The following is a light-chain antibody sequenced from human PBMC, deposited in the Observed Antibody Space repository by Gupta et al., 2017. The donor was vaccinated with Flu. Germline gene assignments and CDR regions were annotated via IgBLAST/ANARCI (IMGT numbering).Light chain of an antibody. V-gene: IGLV1-44*01. J-gene: IGLJ1*01. CDR1: DSDIGSNP. CDR3: AAWDDSLSGYV. Sequence: QSVLTQPPSASGTPGQRVTISCSGSDSDIGSNPVNWYQQFPGTAPKFLIYSNNQRPSGVPDRFSGSKSDTSASLAISGLQSDDEAVYYCAAWDDSLSGYVFGTGTKVTVL. CDR2: SNN.